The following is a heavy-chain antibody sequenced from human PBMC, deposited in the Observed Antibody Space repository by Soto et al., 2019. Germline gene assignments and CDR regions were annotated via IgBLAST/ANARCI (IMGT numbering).Heavy chain of an antibody. V-gene: IGHV4-4*07. CDR2: VYTTGST. J-gene: IGHJ4*02. CDR1: GGSMSSYY. Sequence: QVQLQESGPGLVKPSETLSLTCTVSGGSMSSYYWTWIRQPAGKGLEWIGRVYTTGSTNYNPSLESRLTMSLDASKNQFSLELSSVTATDTALYYCAREYHSSSRSPDFWSQGTLFTVSS. D-gene: IGHD3-22*01. CDR3: AREYHSSSRSPDF.